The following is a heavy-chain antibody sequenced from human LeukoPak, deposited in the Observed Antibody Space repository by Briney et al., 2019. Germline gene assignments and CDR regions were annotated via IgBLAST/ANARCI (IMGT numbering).Heavy chain of an antibody. J-gene: IGHJ4*02. CDR2: ISSSSGII. Sequence: TGGSLRLSCAASGLTFSGYSMNWVRQAPGKGLEWISYISSSSGIIYNADSVKGRFTISRDNAKNSLFLQMNSLRAEDTAVYYCARESSGVLGFDYWGQGTLVTVSS. CDR1: GLTFSGYS. CDR3: ARESSGVLGFDY. V-gene: IGHV3-48*01. D-gene: IGHD3-10*01.